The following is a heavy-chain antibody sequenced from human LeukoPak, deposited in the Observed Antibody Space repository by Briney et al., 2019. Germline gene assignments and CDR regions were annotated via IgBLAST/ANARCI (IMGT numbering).Heavy chain of an antibody. CDR2: INAYNGNT. J-gene: IGHJ3*02. Sequence: GASVKVSCKASGYTFTSYGISWVRQAPGQGLEWMGWINAYNGNTNYAQKLQGRVTMTTDTSTSTAYMELRSLRSDDTAVYYCARDILVVPAAHDAFDIWGQGTMVTVSS. V-gene: IGHV1-18*01. CDR1: GYTFTSYG. D-gene: IGHD2-2*01. CDR3: ARDILVVPAAHDAFDI.